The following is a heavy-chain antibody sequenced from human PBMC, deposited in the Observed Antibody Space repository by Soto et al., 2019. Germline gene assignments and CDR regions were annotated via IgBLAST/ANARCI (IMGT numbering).Heavy chain of an antibody. J-gene: IGHJ6*02. V-gene: IGHV3-33*01. CDR1: GFTFSSYG. CDR2: IWYDGSNK. Sequence: GSLRLSCEASGFTFSSYGMHRVRQAPGKGLEWVAVIWYDGSNKYYADSVKGRFTISRDNSKNTLYLQMNSLRAEDTAVYYCARVEGASEYYYYGMDVWGQGTTVTVSS. D-gene: IGHD3-10*01. CDR3: ARVEGASEYYYYGMDV.